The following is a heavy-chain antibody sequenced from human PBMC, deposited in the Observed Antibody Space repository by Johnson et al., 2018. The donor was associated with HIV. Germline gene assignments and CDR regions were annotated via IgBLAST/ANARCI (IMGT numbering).Heavy chain of an antibody. V-gene: IGHV3-30*02. J-gene: IGHJ3*02. Sequence: QVQLVESGGGVVQPGGSLRLSCAASGFTFNTYGIHWVRQAPGKGLEWVAFIRFDGSNKYYADSVKGRFAISRDNSKNTLYLQMNSLRAEDTAVYYCAKGGGQLWFYIAFDIWGQGTMVTVSS. CDR1: GFTFNTYG. CDR2: IRFDGSNK. CDR3: AKGGGQLWFYIAFDI. D-gene: IGHD5-18*01.